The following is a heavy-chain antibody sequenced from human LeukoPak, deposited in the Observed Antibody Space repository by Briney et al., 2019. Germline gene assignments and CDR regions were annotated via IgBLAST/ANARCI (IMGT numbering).Heavy chain of an antibody. CDR2: ISGSGGST. Sequence: GGALRLSCAASGFTFSSYAMSWVGQAPGKGLEWASVISGSGGSTYYADSVKGRFTISRDNSKNTLYLQMNSLRAEDTAVYYCARDVAARPRWFAPWGQGTLVTVSS. CDR3: ARDVAARPRWFAP. CDR1: GFTFSSYA. D-gene: IGHD6-6*01. V-gene: IGHV3-23*01. J-gene: IGHJ5*02.